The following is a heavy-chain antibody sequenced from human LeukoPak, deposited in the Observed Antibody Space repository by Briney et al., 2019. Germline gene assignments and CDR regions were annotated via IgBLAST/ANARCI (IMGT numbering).Heavy chain of an antibody. D-gene: IGHD6-13*01. CDR2: IYHTRIT. CDR3: ARKAVSGTYFDS. Sequence: SETLSLTCAVSGGSITTYNWWTWVRQPPGKRLEWIGEIYHTRITNYNPFLKSRVTMSIDTSKNHFSLRLSSVSAADTALYFCARKAVSGTYFDSWGRGTLVIVPS. CDR1: GGSITTYNW. J-gene: IGHJ4*02. V-gene: IGHV4-4*02.